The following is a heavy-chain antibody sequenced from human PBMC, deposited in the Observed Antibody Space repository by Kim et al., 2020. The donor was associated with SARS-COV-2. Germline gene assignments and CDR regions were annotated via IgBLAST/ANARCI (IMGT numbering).Heavy chain of an antibody. Sequence: SETLSLTCTVSGGSVSSGSYYWSWIRQPPGKGLEWIGYIYYSGSTNYNPSLKSRVTISVDTSKNQFSLKLSSVTAADTAVYYCAGGRWDIVVVVAATPPSFDYWGQGTLVTVSS. CDR3: AGGRWDIVVVVAATPPSFDY. J-gene: IGHJ4*02. D-gene: IGHD2-15*01. CDR1: GGSVSSGSYY. V-gene: IGHV4-61*01. CDR2: IYYSGST.